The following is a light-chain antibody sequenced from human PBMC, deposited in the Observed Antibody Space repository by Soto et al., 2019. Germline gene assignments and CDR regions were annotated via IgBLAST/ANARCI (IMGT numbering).Light chain of an antibody. CDR3: QQYNSYWT. Sequence: DIQMTQSPSTLSASVGDRVTITCRASQSISDSLAWYQQKPGKAPDLLIYDASSLESGVPSRFSGSGSGTEFTLTISSLQPDDFATYYCQQYNSYWTFGQGTKVDIK. CDR2: DAS. V-gene: IGKV1-5*01. J-gene: IGKJ1*01. CDR1: QSISDS.